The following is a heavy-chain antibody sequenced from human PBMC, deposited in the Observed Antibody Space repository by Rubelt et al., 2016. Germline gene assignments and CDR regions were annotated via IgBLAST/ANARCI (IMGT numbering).Heavy chain of an antibody. CDR1: GGTFSSYA. J-gene: IGHJ4*02. CDR2: IIPIFGTA. V-gene: IGHV1-69*06. D-gene: IGHD5-24*01. CDR3: ARGDGYSLGDFDY. Sequence: QVQLVQSGAEVKKPGSSVKVSCKASGGTFSSYAISWVRQAPGQGLEWMGGIIPIFGTANYAQKFQGRVTMTRDTSTSTVDMGLSSLTSEDTAVYYCARGDGYSLGDFDYWGQGTLVTVSS.